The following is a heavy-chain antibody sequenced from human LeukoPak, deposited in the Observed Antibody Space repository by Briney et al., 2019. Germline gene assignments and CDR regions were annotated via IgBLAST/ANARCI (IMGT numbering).Heavy chain of an antibody. Sequence: SETLSLTCAVYGRSFSGYYWSWIRQSPGKGLEWIGEINHSGSTNYNPSLKSRVTISVDTSKNQFSLKLSSVTAADTAVYYCARGLWYGGRFDPWGQGTLVTVSS. J-gene: IGHJ5*02. D-gene: IGHD4-23*01. V-gene: IGHV4-34*01. CDR3: ARGLWYGGRFDP. CDR1: GRSFSGYY. CDR2: INHSGST.